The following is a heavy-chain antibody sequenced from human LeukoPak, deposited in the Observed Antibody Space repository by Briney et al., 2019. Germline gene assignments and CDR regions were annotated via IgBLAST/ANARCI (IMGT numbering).Heavy chain of an antibody. CDR3: AREIVVVPAAMNWFDP. J-gene: IGHJ5*02. V-gene: IGHV4-59*01. CDR1: GGSISSYY. CDR2: IYYSGST. Sequence: SETLSLTCTVSGGSISSYYWSWIRQPPGKGLGWIGYIYYSGSTNYNPSLKSRVTISVDTSKNQFSLKLSSVTAADTAVYYCAREIVVVPAAMNWFDPWGQGTLVTVSS. D-gene: IGHD2-2*01.